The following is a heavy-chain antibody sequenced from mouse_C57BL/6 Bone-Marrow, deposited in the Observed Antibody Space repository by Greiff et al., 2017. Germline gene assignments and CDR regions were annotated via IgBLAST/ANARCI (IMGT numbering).Heavy chain of an antibody. CDR2: IDPSDSET. V-gene: IGHV1-52*01. Sequence: QVQLQQPGAELVRPGSSVKLSCKASGYTFTSYWMHWVKQRPIQGLEWIGNIDPSDSETHYNQKFKDKATLTVDKSSSTAYMQLSSLTSEDSAVDYCARGVGFPLYWGQGTLVTVSA. J-gene: IGHJ3*01. D-gene: IGHD1-1*01. CDR3: ARGVGFPLY. CDR1: GYTFTSYW.